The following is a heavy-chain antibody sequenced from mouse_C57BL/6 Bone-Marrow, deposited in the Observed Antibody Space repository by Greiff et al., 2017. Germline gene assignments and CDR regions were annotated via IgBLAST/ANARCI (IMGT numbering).Heavy chain of an antibody. D-gene: IGHD2-4*01. J-gene: IGHJ4*01. V-gene: IGHV1-39*01. CDR1: GYSFTDYN. Sequence: EVKLMASGPELVKPGASVKISCKASGYSFTDYNMNWVKQSNGKSLEWIGVITPNYGTTSYNQKFKGKATLTVDQSSSTAYMQLNSLTSADSAVYYCARGYDYDYAMDYWGQGTSVTVSS. CDR2: ITPNYGTT. CDR3: ARGYDYDYAMDY.